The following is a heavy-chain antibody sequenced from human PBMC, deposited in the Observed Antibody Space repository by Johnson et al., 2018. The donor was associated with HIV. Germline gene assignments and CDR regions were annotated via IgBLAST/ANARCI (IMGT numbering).Heavy chain of an antibody. Sequence: VQLVESGGGLVKPGGSLRLSCEASGMTFTKAWMSWVRQAPGKGLEWVGQIKSKSDGATTDYAAPVRGRFTISRDNSKNTLHLQMNSLRAEDTAVYYCAKTLRSHLHIVVVTAIPRAFDIWGQGTMVTVSS. CDR1: GMTFTKAW. V-gene: IGHV3-15*01. CDR2: IKSKSDGATT. J-gene: IGHJ3*02. CDR3: AKTLRSHLHIVVVTAIPRAFDI. D-gene: IGHD2-21*02.